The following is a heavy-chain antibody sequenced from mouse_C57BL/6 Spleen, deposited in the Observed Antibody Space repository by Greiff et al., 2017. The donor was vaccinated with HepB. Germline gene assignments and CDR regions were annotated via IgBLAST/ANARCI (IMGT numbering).Heavy chain of an antibody. J-gene: IGHJ1*03. CDR3: ARRGAYGSSYVGYFDV. Sequence: QVQLQQPGAELVKPGASVKLSCKASGYTFTSYWMHWVKQRPGQGLEWIGMIHPNSGSTNYNEKFKSKATLTVDKSSSTAYMQLSSLTSEDSAVYYCARRGAYGSSYVGYFDVWGTGTTVTVSS. CDR2: IHPNSGST. D-gene: IGHD1-1*01. CDR1: GYTFTSYW. V-gene: IGHV1-64*01.